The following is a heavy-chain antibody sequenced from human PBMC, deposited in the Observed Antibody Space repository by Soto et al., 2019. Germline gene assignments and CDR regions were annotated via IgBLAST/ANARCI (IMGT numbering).Heavy chain of an antibody. CDR2: IYYIGSTT. CDR1: GDSISSYY. V-gene: IGHV4-59*01. CDR3: ARTYDSSGPNSGGYGFDI. D-gene: IGHD3-22*01. Sequence: QVQLQESGPGLVQPSETLSLICTVSGDSISSYYWSWIRQPPGKGLEWIAYIYYIGSTTNYNPSLKSRVTLSVDTSKNQFSLKLSSVTAADTAVYYCARTYDSSGPNSGGYGFDIWGQGTMVTVSS. J-gene: IGHJ3*02.